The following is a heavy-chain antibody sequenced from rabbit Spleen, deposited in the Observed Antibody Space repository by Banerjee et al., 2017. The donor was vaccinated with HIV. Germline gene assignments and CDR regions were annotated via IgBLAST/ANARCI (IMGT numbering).Heavy chain of an antibody. CDR1: GFDFSTYS. CDR3: VRDLSSGWGGVYYFNF. D-gene: IGHD4-1*01. V-gene: IGHV1S7*01. Sequence: QLVESGGGLVQPGGSLKLSCKASGFDFSTYSMSWVRQAPGKGLEWIGYIVPIFGVTYSATWVNGRFTISSHNAQNTLYLQLNSLTAADTATYFCVRDLSSGWGGVYYFNFWGQGTLVTVS. J-gene: IGHJ4*01. CDR2: IVPIFGVT.